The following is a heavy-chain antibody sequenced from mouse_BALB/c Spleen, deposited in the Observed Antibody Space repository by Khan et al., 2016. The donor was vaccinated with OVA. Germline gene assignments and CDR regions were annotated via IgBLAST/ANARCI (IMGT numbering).Heavy chain of an antibody. Sequence: QIQLVQSGPELKKPGETVKISCKASAYTFTNYGMNWVKQAPGKGLKWMGWINTYTGEPTYTDDFKGRFAFSLETSASTAYLQINNLTNEDMATYVSARGASCWYFDVWGAGTTVTVSS. CDR1: AYTFTNYG. CDR3: ARGASCWYFDV. J-gene: IGHJ1*01. D-gene: IGHD3-3*01. CDR2: INTYTGEP. V-gene: IGHV9-1*02.